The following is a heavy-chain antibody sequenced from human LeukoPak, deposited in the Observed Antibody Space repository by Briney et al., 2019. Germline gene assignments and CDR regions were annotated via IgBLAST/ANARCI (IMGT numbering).Heavy chain of an antibody. CDR3: ARDAGYSSGWSRDY. Sequence: SETLSLTCTVSGGSISSGGYYWSWIRQPPGKGLEWIGYIYHSGSTYYNPSLKSRVTISVDRSKNQFSLKLSSVTAADTAVYYCARDAGYSSGWSRDYWGQGTLVTVSS. CDR2: IYHSGST. CDR1: GGSISSGGYY. J-gene: IGHJ4*02. V-gene: IGHV4-30-2*01. D-gene: IGHD6-19*01.